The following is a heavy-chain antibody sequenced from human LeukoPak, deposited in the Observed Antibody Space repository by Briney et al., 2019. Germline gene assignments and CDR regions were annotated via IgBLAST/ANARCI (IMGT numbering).Heavy chain of an antibody. CDR2: IYHSGST. V-gene: IGHV4-39*07. J-gene: IGHJ5*02. Sequence: PSETLSLTCTVSGGSISSSSYYWGWIRQPPGKGLEWIGSIYHSGSTYYNPSLKSRVTISVDTSKNQFSLKLSSVTAADTAVYYCARVGGYCSSTSCFGPWGQGTLVTVSS. CDR3: ARVGGYCSSTSCFGP. CDR1: GGSISSSSYY. D-gene: IGHD2-2*01.